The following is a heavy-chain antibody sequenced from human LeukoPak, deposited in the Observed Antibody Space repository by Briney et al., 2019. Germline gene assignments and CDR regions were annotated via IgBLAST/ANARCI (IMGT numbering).Heavy chain of an antibody. D-gene: IGHD1-26*01. CDR1: GGSISSGSYY. J-gene: IGHJ3*02. Sequence: SQTLSLTCTVSGGSISSGSYYWSWIRQPAGKGLGWIGRIYTSGSTNYNPSLKSRVTISVDTSKNQFSLKLSSVTAADTAVYYCARGVSGSYYDAFDIWGQGTMVTVSS. CDR2: IYTSGST. V-gene: IGHV4-61*02. CDR3: ARGVSGSYYDAFDI.